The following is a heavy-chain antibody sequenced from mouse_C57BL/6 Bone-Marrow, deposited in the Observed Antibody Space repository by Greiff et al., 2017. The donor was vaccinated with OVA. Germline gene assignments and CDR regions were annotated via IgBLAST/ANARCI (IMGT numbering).Heavy chain of an antibody. CDR3: TLPDYYGSSFAY. CDR1: GFNIKDDY. J-gene: IGHJ3*01. Sequence: VQLQQSGAELVRPGASVKLSCTASGFNIKDDYMHWVKQRPEQGLEWIGWIDPENGDTEYASKFQGKATITADKSSNTAYLQLSSLTSEDTAVYYCTLPDYYGSSFAYWGQGTLVTVSA. D-gene: IGHD1-1*01. V-gene: IGHV14-4*01. CDR2: IDPENGDT.